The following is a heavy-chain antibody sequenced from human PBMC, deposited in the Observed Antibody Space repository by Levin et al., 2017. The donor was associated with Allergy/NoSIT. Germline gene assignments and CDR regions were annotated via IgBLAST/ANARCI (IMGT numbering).Heavy chain of an antibody. D-gene: IGHD6-13*01. J-gene: IGHJ4*02. V-gene: IGHV4-30-4*01. CDR2: IYYSGST. CDR1: GGSISSGDYY. Sequence: SETLSLTCTVSGGSISSGDYYWSWIRQPPGKGLEWIGYIYYSGSTYYNPSLKSRVTISVDTSKNQFSLKLSSVTAADTAVYYCARNLYSSSWYYFDYWGQGTLVTVSS. CDR3: ARNLYSSSWYYFDY.